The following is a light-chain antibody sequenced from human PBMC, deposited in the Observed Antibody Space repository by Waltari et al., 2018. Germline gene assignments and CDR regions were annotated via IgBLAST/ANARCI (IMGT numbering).Light chain of an antibody. CDR1: SSDFGTYNL. Sequence: QSALTQPASVSGSPGQSITISCTGSSSDFGTYNLVSWYQQYPGKAPKVMIYEGSKRPSGVSSRFAASKSGNTASLTISVLQAEDGADYYCCSYALRSVVFGGGTKVTVL. CDR3: CSYALRSVV. J-gene: IGLJ2*01. V-gene: IGLV2-23*01. CDR2: EGS.